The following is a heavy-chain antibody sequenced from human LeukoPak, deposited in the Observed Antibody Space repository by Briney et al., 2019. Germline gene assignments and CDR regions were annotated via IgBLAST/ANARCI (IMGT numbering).Heavy chain of an antibody. CDR3: AKEGVQDTPYDY. Sequence: GGSLRLSCAASGFTFSTYWMHWVRQAPGKGLEWVAVISYDGSNKYYADSVKGRFTISRDNSKNTLYLQMNSLRAEDTAVYYCAKEGVQDTPYDYWGQGTLVTVSS. D-gene: IGHD5-18*01. CDR1: GFTFSTYW. CDR2: ISYDGSNK. J-gene: IGHJ4*02. V-gene: IGHV3-30*18.